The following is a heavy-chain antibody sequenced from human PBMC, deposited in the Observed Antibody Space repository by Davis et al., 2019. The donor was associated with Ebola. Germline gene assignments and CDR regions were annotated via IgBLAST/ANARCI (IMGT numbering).Heavy chain of an antibody. J-gene: IGHJ4*02. CDR1: GYTLAELS. D-gene: IGHD1-14*01. Sequence: SVKVPCKCKVSGYTLAELSMHWVRQAPGKGLEWMGYFDPEDGEAIYAQNLQGRVTMTEDTSTNTAYMELSGLRSEDTAVYYCSIGGTTGGFDYWGQGTLVTVSS. CDR2: FDPEDGEA. V-gene: IGHV1-24*01. CDR3: SIGGTTGGFDY.